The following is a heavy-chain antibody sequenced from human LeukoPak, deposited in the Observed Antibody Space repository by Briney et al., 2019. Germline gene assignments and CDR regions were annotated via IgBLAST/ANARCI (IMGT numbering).Heavy chain of an antibody. CDR1: GGSISNYY. D-gene: IGHD3/OR15-3a*01. CDR2: IFYRGSI. J-gene: IGHJ3*02. CDR3: ARGVVLGQDDAFDI. V-gene: IGHV4-59*12. Sequence: SETLSLTCTVSGGSISNYYWSWIRQPPGKGLEWIGYIFYRGSIDYSPSLQSRVTISVDTSKNHLSLRRTSVTAADTAVYFCARGVVLGQDDAFDIWGRGTMVTVSS.